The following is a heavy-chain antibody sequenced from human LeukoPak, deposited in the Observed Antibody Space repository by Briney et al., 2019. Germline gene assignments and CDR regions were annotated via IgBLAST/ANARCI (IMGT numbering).Heavy chain of an antibody. J-gene: IGHJ4*02. D-gene: IGHD2-2*01. V-gene: IGHV3-11*05. Sequence: PGGSLRLSCAASGFTFSDYYMSWIRQAPGKGLEWVSYISSSSSYTNYADSGEGRFTISRDNAKNSLYLQMNSLRPDDTAVYYCARADRTSWFDYWGQGILVTVSS. CDR1: GFTFSDYY. CDR2: ISSSSSYT. CDR3: ARADRTSWFDY.